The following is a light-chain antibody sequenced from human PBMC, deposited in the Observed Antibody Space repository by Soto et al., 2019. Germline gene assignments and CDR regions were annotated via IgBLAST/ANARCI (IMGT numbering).Light chain of an antibody. Sequence: DIVMTQSPDSLAVSLGERATINGKSSQSVLYSSNNKNHLAWYQQKAGQPPKLLVYWASTRESGVPDRFSGSGSGTDFTLTISSLQAEDVAVYYCQQYYSTPYTFGQGTKLEIK. J-gene: IGKJ2*01. CDR2: WAS. CDR1: QSVLYSSNNKNH. V-gene: IGKV4-1*01. CDR3: QQYYSTPYT.